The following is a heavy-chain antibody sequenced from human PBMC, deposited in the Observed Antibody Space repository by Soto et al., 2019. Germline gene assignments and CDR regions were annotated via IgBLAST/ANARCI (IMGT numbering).Heavy chain of an antibody. CDR2: INHSGST. J-gene: IGHJ6*02. CDR3: ARLIFGVVTPRFYYYYYGMDV. Sequence: LSLTCAVYGGSFSGYYWSWIRQPPGKGLEWIGEINHSGSTNYNPSLKSRVTISVDTSKNQFSLKLSSVTAADTAVYYCARLIFGVVTPRFYYYYYGMDVWGQGTTVTVS. CDR1: GGSFSGYY. V-gene: IGHV4-34*01. D-gene: IGHD3-3*01.